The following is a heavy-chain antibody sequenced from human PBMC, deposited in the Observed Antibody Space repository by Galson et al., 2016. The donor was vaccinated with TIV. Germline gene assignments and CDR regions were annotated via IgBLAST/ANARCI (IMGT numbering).Heavy chain of an antibody. CDR3: ARGKSSSWFFEYLQH. V-gene: IGHV1-24*01. CDR2: FDPEHAET. D-gene: IGHD6-13*01. CDR1: GFTLTEFS. Sequence: SVKVSCKVSGFTLTEFSMHWVRQAPGRGLEWLGSFDPEHAETIYAQKFQGRVTMTTDTSTSTAYMELRSLRSDDTAVYYCARGKSSSWFFEYLQHWGQGTLVTVSS. J-gene: IGHJ1*01.